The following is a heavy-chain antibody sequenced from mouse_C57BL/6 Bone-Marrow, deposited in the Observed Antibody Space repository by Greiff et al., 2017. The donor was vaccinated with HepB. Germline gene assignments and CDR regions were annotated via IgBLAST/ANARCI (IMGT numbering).Heavy chain of an antibody. V-gene: IGHV5-17*01. CDR1: GFTFSDYG. Sequence: EVQRVESGGGLVKPGGSLKLSCAASGFTFSDYGMHWVRQAPEKGLEWVAYISSGSSTIYYADTVKGRFTISRDNAKNTLFLQMTSLRSEDTAMYYCATLGLDYWGQGTTLTVSS. D-gene: IGHD4-1*01. CDR3: ATLGLDY. CDR2: ISSGSSTI. J-gene: IGHJ2*01.